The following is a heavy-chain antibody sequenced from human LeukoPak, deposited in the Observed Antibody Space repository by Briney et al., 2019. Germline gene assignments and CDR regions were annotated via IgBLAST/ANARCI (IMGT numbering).Heavy chain of an antibody. D-gene: IGHD6-6*01. V-gene: IGHV4-59*01. J-gene: IGHJ5*02. CDR2: IYYSGST. CDR1: GGSISSYY. Sequence: SETLSLTCTVSGGSISSYYWSRIRQPPGKGLEWIGYIYYSGSTNYNPSLKSRVTISVDTSKNQFSLKLSSVTAADTAVYYCARVGQLDDWFDPWGQGTLVTVSS. CDR3: ARVGQLDDWFDP.